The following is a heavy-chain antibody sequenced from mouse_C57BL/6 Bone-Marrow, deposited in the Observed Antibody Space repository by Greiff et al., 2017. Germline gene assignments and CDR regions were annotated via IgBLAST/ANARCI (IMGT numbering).Heavy chain of an antibody. Sequence: VQLQQPGAELVKPGASVKLSCKASGYTFTSYWMHWVKQRPGQGLEWIGMIHPNSGSTNYNEKFKSKATLTVDKSSSTAYMQLSSLTSEDSAVYYCARSHYCGSSYPWYFDVWGTGTTVTVSS. V-gene: IGHV1-64*01. CDR2: IHPNSGST. J-gene: IGHJ1*03. CDR1: GYTFTSYW. D-gene: IGHD1-1*01. CDR3: ARSHYCGSSYPWYFDV.